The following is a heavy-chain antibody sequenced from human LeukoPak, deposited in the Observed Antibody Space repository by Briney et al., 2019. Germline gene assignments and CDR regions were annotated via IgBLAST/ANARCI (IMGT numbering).Heavy chain of an antibody. CDR2: MNPNSGNT. J-gene: IGHJ6*03. CDR1: GYTFTSYD. Sequence: ASVKVSCKASGYTFTSYDINWVRQATGQGLEWMGWMNPNSGNTGYAQKFQGRVTITRNTSISTAYMELSSLRSEDTAVYYCAREGSPRGSYSASYYYYYMDVWGKGTTVTVSS. D-gene: IGHD1-26*01. CDR3: AREGSPRGSYSASYYYYYMDV. V-gene: IGHV1-8*03.